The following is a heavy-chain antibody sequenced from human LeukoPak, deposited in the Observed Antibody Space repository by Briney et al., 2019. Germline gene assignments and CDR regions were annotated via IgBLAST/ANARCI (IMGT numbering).Heavy chain of an antibody. D-gene: IGHD2-2*01. V-gene: IGHV3-30*18. Sequence: PGRSLRLSCAASGFIFISYDIHWVRQAPGKGLEWVEVISYDGSNKYYADSVKGRFTISRDNSKNTLYLQVNSLRTEDTAVYYCAKNIPNCSSTSCPLDYWGQGTLVTVSS. CDR1: GFIFISYD. CDR2: ISYDGSNK. CDR3: AKNIPNCSSTSCPLDY. J-gene: IGHJ4*02.